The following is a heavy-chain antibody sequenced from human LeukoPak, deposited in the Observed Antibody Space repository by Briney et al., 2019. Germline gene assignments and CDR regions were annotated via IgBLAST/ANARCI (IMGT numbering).Heavy chain of an antibody. CDR2: IYHSGST. CDR3: ARKILELRWFDP. V-gene: IGHV4-38-2*02. D-gene: IGHD1-7*01. Sequence: SETLSLTCTVSGYSISSGYYWGWIRQPPGKGLEWIGSIYHSGSTYYNPSLKSRVTISVDTSKNQFSLKLSSVTAADTAVYYCARKILELRWFDPWGQGTLVTVSS. CDR1: GYSISSGYY. J-gene: IGHJ5*02.